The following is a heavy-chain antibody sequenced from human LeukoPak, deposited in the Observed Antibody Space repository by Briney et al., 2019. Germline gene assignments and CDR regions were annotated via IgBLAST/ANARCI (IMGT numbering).Heavy chain of an antibody. J-gene: IGHJ5*01. V-gene: IGHV2-70*17. CDR1: GFSLTTSQMW. CDR3: ARGRGGADC. CDR2: IDEDADK. D-gene: IGHD6-25*01. Sequence: GPALAKPTQTLTLTCTFSGFSLTTSQMWVSWIRQPPGKALGWLARIDEDADKFYSTSLKTRLNISKEASKNQMGLTVTDMDPKDTATFYCARGRGGADCRGHGIQLTVSS.